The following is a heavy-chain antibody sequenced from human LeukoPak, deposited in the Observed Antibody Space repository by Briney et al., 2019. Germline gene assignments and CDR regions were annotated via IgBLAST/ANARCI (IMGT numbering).Heavy chain of an antibody. D-gene: IGHD4-11*01. Sequence: GGFLTLSCGPSGLPFRNLAVIGLRQAPGKGLEWVAVIWYDGSNKYYTDSVKGRFTISRDNSKNMLYLQMNSLRAEDTAVYYCARGVTTADYWGQGTLVTVSS. V-gene: IGHV3-33*01. CDR3: ARGVTTADY. CDR2: IWYDGSNK. CDR1: GLPFRNLA. J-gene: IGHJ4*02.